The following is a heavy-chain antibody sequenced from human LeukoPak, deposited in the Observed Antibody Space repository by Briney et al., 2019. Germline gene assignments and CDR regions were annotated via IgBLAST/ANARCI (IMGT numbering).Heavy chain of an antibody. D-gene: IGHD4-17*01. CDR2: IYSDGTT. J-gene: IGHJ4*02. Sequence: PGGSLRLSCAASGFTVSSNYMSWVRQAPGKGLEWVSVIYSDGTTYYADSVKGRFTISRDNSKNTLYLQMNSLRAEDTAVYYCARETTAPYRHFDYWGQGTLVTVSS. CDR1: GFTVSSNY. V-gene: IGHV3-66*01. CDR3: ARETTAPYRHFDY.